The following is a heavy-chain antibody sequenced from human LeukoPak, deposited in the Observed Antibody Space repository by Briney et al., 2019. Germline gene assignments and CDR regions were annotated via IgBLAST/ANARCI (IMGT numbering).Heavy chain of an antibody. CDR1: RYTFTGYY. V-gene: IGHV1-2*02. Sequence: GASVKVSSKASRYTFTGYYMHWVRQAPGQGREWMGWFNLNSGGTNYAQKFQGRVTMTRDTSISTAYMELSRLRSDDTAVYYCARDGIAAAVQSYYQGQRTLVTVAS. CDR3: ARDGIAAAVQSYY. J-gene: IGHJ4*02. CDR2: FNLNSGGT. D-gene: IGHD6-13*01.